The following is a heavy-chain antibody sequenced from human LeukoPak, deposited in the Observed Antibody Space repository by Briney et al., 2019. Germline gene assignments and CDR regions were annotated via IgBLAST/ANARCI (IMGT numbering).Heavy chain of an antibody. CDR2: ISSSSSYI. D-gene: IGHD1-26*01. CDR1: GFTFSSYG. J-gene: IGHJ6*03. CDR3: ARVIVFRGYMDV. V-gene: IGHV3-21*01. Sequence: GGSLRLSCAASGFTFSSYGMSWVRQAPGKGLEWVSSISSSSSYIYYADSVKGRFTISRDNAKNSLYLQMNSLRAEDTAVYYCARVIVFRGYMDVWGKGTTVTVS.